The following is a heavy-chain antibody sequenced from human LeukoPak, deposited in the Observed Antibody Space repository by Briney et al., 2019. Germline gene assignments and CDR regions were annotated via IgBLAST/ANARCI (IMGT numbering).Heavy chain of an antibody. CDR2: IYSGGST. CDR1: GFTVSSNY. D-gene: IGHD3-10*01. Sequence: GGSLRLSCAASGFTVSSNYMSWVRQAPGKGLEWVSVIYSGGSTYYADSVKGRFTISRDNSKNTLYLQMNSLRAEDTAVYYCARYYGSGSYYNRWFDPWGQGTLVSVSS. CDR3: ARYYGSGSYYNRWFDP. J-gene: IGHJ5*02. V-gene: IGHV3-53*01.